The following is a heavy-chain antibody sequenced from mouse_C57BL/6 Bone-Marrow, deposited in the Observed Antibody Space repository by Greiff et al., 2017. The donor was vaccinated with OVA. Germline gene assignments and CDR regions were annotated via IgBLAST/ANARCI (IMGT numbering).Heavy chain of an antibody. J-gene: IGHJ2*01. CDR1: GYTFTEYT. CDR3: ARHASDYYYFDY. D-gene: IGHD2-4*01. CDR2: FYPGSGSI. V-gene: IGHV1-62-2*01. Sequence: VKLMESGAELVKPGASVKLSCKASGYTFTEYTIHWVKQRSGQGLEWIGWFYPGSGSIKYNEKFKDKATLTADKSSSTVYMELSRLTSEDSAVYFCARHASDYYYFDYWGQGTTLTVSS.